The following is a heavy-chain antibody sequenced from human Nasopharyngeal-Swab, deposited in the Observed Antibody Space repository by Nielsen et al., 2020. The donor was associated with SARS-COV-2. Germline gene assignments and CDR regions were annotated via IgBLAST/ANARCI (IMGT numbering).Heavy chain of an antibody. CDR1: GFTFSDYY. CDR2: IRSSSSYT. D-gene: IGHD6-13*01. CDR3: ARSTSSSWYRPLDY. Sequence: GGSLRLSCAASGFTFSDYYMSWIRQAPGKGLEWVSYIRSSSSYTDYADSVKGRFTISRDNAKNSLYLQMDNLRAEDTAVYYCARSTSSSWYRPLDYWGQGTLV. J-gene: IGHJ4*02. V-gene: IGHV3-11*03.